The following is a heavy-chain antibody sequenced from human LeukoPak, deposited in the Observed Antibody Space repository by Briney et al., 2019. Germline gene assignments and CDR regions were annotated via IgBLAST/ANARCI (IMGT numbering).Heavy chain of an antibody. CDR1: GYSISNAYY. V-gene: IGHV4-38-2*02. J-gene: IGHJ4*02. CDR2: LYRSGST. Sequence: SETLSLTCTVSGYSISNAYYWGWIRQPPGKGLEWIGHLYRSGSTYYNPSLKSRVTMSVDTSKNQFFMDLTSVTAADTAVFYCARVNWVIDYWGQGILVTVSS. D-gene: IGHD7-27*01. CDR3: ARVNWVIDY.